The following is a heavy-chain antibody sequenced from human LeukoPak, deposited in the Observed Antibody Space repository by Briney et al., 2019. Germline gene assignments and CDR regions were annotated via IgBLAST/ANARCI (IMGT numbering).Heavy chain of an antibody. CDR1: GYTFTSYG. J-gene: IGHJ4*02. CDR2: ISAYNGNT. Sequence: GASVTVSFKASGYTFTSYGISWVRQAPGQGLEWMGWISAYNGNTNYAQKLQGRVTMTTDTSTSTAYMELRSLRSDDTAVYYCARVYYYDSSGYSLDYWGQGTLVTVSS. CDR3: ARVYYYDSSGYSLDY. V-gene: IGHV1-18*01. D-gene: IGHD3-22*01.